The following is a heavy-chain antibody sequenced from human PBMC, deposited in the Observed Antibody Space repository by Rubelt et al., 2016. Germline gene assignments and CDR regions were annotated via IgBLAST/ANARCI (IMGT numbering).Heavy chain of an antibody. D-gene: IGHD5-18*01. Sequence: QITLKESGPTLVKPTQTLTVTCTFSGFSLRTGGVGVGWIRQPPGKALEWLAIIYWNDDKRYSPSLKSRPTIPKDTTKKQVVLKMTNMDPVDTATYYCADSRAYSFGLFDYWGQGTLVTVSS. CDR3: ADSRAYSFGLFDY. J-gene: IGHJ4*02. V-gene: IGHV2-5*01. CDR2: IYWNDDK. CDR1: GFSLRTGGVG.